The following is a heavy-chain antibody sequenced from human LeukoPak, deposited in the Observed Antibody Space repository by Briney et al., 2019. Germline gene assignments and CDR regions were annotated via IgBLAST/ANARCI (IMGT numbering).Heavy chain of an antibody. J-gene: IGHJ4*02. D-gene: IGHD3-10*01. CDR2: IYHSGST. CDR3: ARRPLRFGEDYFDD. CDR1: GYSISSGYY. V-gene: IGHV4-38-2*01. Sequence: SETLSLTCAVSGYSISSGYYWGWIRQPPGKGLEWIGSIYHSGSTYYNPSLKSRVTISVDTSKKQFSLNLRSVTVADTAVYYCARRPLRFGEDYFDDWGQGTLVTVS.